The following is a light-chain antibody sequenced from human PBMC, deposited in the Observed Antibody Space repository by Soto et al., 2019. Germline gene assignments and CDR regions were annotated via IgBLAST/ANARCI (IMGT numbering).Light chain of an antibody. J-gene: IGKJ5*01. V-gene: IGKV3-20*01. Sequence: VLTQSPGILSLSPGDRASLSCGASQSISSSFLAWYQQKPGQAPRILIYGESSRATGIPDRLSGTGSETDFNLTISRLEPEDFAVYYCQKYDNSTITCGQGTRLEIK. CDR1: QSISSSF. CDR3: QKYDNSTIT. CDR2: GES.